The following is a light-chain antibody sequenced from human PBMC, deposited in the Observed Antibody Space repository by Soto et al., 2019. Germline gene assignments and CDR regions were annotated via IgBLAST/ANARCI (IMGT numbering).Light chain of an antibody. Sequence: DISFSHSPGNLSTTPAYIGTLSFRPIQSVSSSSLAWYQQKPGQVPRLLIYDASNRATGIQDRFSGSGSGTGFTLTISCLQPDDFAVYYSQQYHDWHTWKFGEGTKVEIK. CDR2: DAS. CDR3: QQYHDWHTWK. V-gene: IGKV3-20*01. CDR1: QSVSSSS. J-gene: IGKJ1*01.